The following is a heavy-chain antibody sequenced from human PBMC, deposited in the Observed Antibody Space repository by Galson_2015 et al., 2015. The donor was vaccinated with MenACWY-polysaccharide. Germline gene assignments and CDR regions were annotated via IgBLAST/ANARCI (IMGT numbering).Heavy chain of an antibody. D-gene: IGHD4/OR15-4a*01. J-gene: IGHJ6*03. CDR2: ISPTGGTP. CDR1: AFDFNRYV. V-gene: IGHV3-23*01. CDR3: AKESYRANAVLSYYYSYMDV. Sequence: SLRLSCAASAFDFNRYVMNWVRQPPGKGLQWVSSISPTGGTPSYADSVRGRFTITRDNPKNTLYLQMNRLGAEDTAVYYCAKESYRANAVLSYYYSYMDVWRIGTTVTVSS.